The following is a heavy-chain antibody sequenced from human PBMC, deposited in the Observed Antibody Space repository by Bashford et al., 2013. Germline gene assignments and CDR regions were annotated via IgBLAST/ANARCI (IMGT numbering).Heavy chain of an antibody. Sequence: WVRQAPGQRLEWMGWINPVNGNTKYSQKFQGRFTITRDDSKNTLYLQMNSLKAEDTAVYYCTTRHYYDNNDFDCWGQGTLVTVSS. D-gene: IGHD3-22*01. V-gene: IGHV1/OR15-3*01. CDR3: TTRHYYDNNDFDC. J-gene: IGHJ4*02. CDR2: INPVNGNT.